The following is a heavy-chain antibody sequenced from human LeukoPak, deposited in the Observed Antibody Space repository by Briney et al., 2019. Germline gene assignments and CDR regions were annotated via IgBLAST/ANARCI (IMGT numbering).Heavy chain of an antibody. CDR2: IYYSGST. Sequence: PSETLSLTCTVSGGSISSYYWSWIRQPPGKGLEWIGYIYYSGSTNYNPSLKSRVTISVDTSKNQFSLRLSSVTAADAAVYFCARIYYYDSTGYYFEYWGQGILVTVSS. CDR1: GGSISSYY. J-gene: IGHJ4*02. CDR3: ARIYYYDSTGYYFEY. D-gene: IGHD3-22*01. V-gene: IGHV4-59*01.